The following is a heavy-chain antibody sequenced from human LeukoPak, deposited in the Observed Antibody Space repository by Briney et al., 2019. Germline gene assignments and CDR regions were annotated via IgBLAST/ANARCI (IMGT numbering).Heavy chain of an antibody. CDR1: GVSIRSGDYY. V-gene: IGHV4-39*07. D-gene: IGHD6-6*01. J-gene: IGHJ4*02. Sequence: SQTLSLTCTVSGVSIRSGDYYWGWVRQSPGKGLEWIGSMSSGGSTFYNPSLRSRVSISVDTSNNQFSLKLNSVTAADTAVYFCARDKGTSYLSSFDYWGQGTLVTVSS. CDR2: MSSGGST. CDR3: ARDKGTSYLSSFDY.